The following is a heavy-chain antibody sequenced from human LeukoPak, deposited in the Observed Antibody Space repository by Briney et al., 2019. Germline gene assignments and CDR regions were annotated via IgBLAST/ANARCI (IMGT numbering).Heavy chain of an antibody. CDR2: ISETGGGT. CDR1: GFTFATYA. Sequence: GGSLRLTCAASGFTFATYAMGWVRQSPGKGLEWVSTISETGGGTHYANSVRGRFTISRDNSKNTLYLQMNNLRAEDTAIYYCDASDFWGQGTLVTVSS. J-gene: IGHJ4*02. V-gene: IGHV3-23*01. CDR3: DASDF.